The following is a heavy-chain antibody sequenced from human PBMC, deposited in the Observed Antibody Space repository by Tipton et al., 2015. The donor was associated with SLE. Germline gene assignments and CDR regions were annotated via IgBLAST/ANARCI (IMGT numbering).Heavy chain of an antibody. J-gene: IGHJ4*02. CDR1: GYSFTTYN. CDR3: ARSSGSNWYPHFDY. Sequence: QLVQSGAEVMQPGASVKVSCETSGYSFTTYNINWVRQAPGQGLEWMGWISAYNGNTIYAQKFQGRVTMTALTSTSTAYMEIHYLTSDDTAIYYCARSSGSNWYPHFDYWGQGSLVAVSS. CDR2: ISAYNGNT. D-gene: IGHD6-13*01. V-gene: IGHV1-18*01.